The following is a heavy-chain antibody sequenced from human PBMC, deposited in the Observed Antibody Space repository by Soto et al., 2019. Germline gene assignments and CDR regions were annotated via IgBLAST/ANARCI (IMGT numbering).Heavy chain of an antibody. D-gene: IGHD3-3*01. CDR1: GGSFSGYY. Sequence: SETLSLTCAVYGGSFSGYYWSWIRQPPGKGLEWIGEINHSGSTNYNPSLKSRVTISVDTSKNQFSLKLSSVTAADTAVYYCARGVRTIFGVVILSEGWFDPWGQGTLVTVSS. CDR3: ARGVRTIFGVVILSEGWFDP. J-gene: IGHJ5*02. V-gene: IGHV4-34*01. CDR2: INHSGST.